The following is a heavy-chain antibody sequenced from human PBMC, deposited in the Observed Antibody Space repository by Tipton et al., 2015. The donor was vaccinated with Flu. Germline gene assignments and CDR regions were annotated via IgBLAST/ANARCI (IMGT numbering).Heavy chain of an antibody. CDR1: GGSISSYY. V-gene: IGHV4-59*01. J-gene: IGHJ4*02. D-gene: IGHD3-22*01. CDR2: IYYGGST. CDR3: ARVDSSGYYPGH. Sequence: TLSLTCTVSGGSISSYYWSWIRQPPGKGLEWIGYIYYGGSTNYNPSLKSRVTISVDTSKNQFSLKLSSVTAADTAVYYCARVDSSGYYPGHWGQGTLVTVSS.